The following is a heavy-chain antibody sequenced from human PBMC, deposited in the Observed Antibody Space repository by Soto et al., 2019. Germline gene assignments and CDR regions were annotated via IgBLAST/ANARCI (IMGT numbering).Heavy chain of an antibody. V-gene: IGHV4-30-2*01. J-gene: IGHJ5*02. CDR2: IYHSGST. CDR1: GGSISSGGYS. Sequence: QLQLQESGSGLVKPSQTLSLTCAVSGGSISSGGYSWSWIRQPPGKGLEWIGYIYHSGSTYYNPSLRRRVTISVDRSKNQFSLKLSSVTAADTAVYYCARARGDASDYDFWSGYYTDNWFDPWGQGTLVTVSS. D-gene: IGHD3-3*01. CDR3: ARARGDASDYDFWSGYYTDNWFDP.